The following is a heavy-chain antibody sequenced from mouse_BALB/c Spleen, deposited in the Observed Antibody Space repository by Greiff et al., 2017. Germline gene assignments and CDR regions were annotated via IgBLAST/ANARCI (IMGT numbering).Heavy chain of an antibody. CDR3: ARHQLRLPYAMDY. V-gene: IGHV5-12-1*01. D-gene: IGHD1-2*01. J-gene: IGHJ4*01. CDR2: ISSGGGST. Sequence: EVKLMESGGGLVKPGGSLKLSCAASGFAFSSYDMSWVRQTPEKRLEWVAYISSGGGSTYYPDTVKGRFTISRDNAKNTLYLQMSSLKSEDTAMYYCARHQLRLPYAMDYWGQGTSVTVSS. CDR1: GFAFSSYD.